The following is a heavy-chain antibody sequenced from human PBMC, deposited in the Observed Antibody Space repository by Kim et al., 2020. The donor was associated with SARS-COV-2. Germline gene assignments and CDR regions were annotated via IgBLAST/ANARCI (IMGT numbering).Heavy chain of an antibody. V-gene: IGHV4-39*07. CDR1: GGSVSDPTYY. CDR3: ARVKGRYCGGDCYFAFDI. Sequence: SETLSLTCAVSGGSVSDPTYYWGWIRQPPGKGLEWIGSIYYAGDTFYNPSLKSRVTISVDMSKNQFSLKLSSVTAADTAVNYCARVKGRYCGGDCYFAFDIWGKGTMATVSA. J-gene: IGHJ3*02. CDR2: IYYAGDT. D-gene: IGHD2-21*02.